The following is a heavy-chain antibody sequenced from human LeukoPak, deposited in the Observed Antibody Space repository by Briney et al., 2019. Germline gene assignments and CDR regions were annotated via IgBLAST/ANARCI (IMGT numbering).Heavy chain of an antibody. D-gene: IGHD6-13*01. V-gene: IGHV3-11*01. CDR2: INVNGGAM. CDR3: ARGPRILAAGSYYFDY. Sequence: GGSLRLSCAASGFTFKDYYFSWIRQAPGKGLEWVSFINVNGGAMYYADFVKGRFTISRDNAKSSLYLEMNSLRVEDTAVYYCARGPRILAAGSYYFDYWGQGSLVTVSS. J-gene: IGHJ4*02. CDR1: GFTFKDYY.